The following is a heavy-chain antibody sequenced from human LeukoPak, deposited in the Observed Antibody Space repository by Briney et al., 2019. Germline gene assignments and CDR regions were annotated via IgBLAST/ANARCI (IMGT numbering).Heavy chain of an antibody. Sequence: GGSLRLSCAASGFTFSSYWMHWVRQAPGKGLVWVSRINSDGSSTSYADSVRGRFSISRDNAKNTLYLQMNSLRAEDTAVYYCAKDSGGGDCFFDHWGQGTLVIVSS. CDR1: GFTFSSYW. J-gene: IGHJ4*02. V-gene: IGHV3-74*01. D-gene: IGHD2-21*02. CDR2: INSDGSST. CDR3: AKDSGGGDCFFDH.